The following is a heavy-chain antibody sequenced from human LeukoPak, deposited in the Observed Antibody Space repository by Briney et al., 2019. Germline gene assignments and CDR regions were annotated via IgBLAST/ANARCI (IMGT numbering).Heavy chain of an antibody. CDR1: GYSFTSYW. CDR3: ARSIATMVRGVISAFDI. CDR2: IYPGDSDT. D-gene: IGHD3-10*01. Sequence: GESLKISCKGSGYSFTSYWIGWVRQMPGKGLEWMGTIYPGDSDTRYSPSFQGQVTISADKSISTAYLQWSSLKASDTAMYYCARSIATMVRGVISAFDIWGQGTMVTVSS. V-gene: IGHV5-51*01. J-gene: IGHJ3*02.